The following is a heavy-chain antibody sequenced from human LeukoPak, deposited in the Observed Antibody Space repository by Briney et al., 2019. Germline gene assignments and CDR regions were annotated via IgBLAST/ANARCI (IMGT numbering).Heavy chain of an antibody. CDR2: INSDGSST. Sequence: GGSLRLSCAASGNYWMHWVRQVPGKGLVWVSRINSDGSSTSYADSVKGRFTISRDNAKNTLYLQMNSLRAEDTAVYYCARERRGLGATAFDIWGQGTMVTVSS. D-gene: IGHD1-26*01. CDR3: ARERRGLGATAFDI. V-gene: IGHV3-74*01. CDR1: GNYW. J-gene: IGHJ3*02.